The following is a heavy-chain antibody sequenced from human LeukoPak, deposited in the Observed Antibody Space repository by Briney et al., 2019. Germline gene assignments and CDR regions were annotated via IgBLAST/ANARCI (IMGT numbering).Heavy chain of an antibody. CDR2: IHPGDSDT. V-gene: IGHV5-51*01. J-gene: IGHJ4*02. CDR3: ARPLLGPYYFDY. Sequence: GESLRISCKGSGYSFTTYWITWVRQMPGKGLEWMGIIHPGDSDTRYSPSFQGQVTISADKSISTAYLQWSSLKASDTAMYYCARPLLGPYYFDYWGQGTLVTVSS. D-gene: IGHD3-10*01. CDR1: GYSFTTYW.